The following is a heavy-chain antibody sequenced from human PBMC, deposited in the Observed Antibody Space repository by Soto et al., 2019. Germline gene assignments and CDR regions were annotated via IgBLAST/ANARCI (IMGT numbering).Heavy chain of an antibody. D-gene: IGHD2-21*01. Sequence: GGSLRLSCAASGFTFSSYGMHWVRQAPGKGLEWVAVIWYDGDSVTYADVVKGRFSVSRDNAKNLLYLQMNAGRPDDTAVYFCVREPCYGSATYTHCGLDSWGQGTLVTVSS. CDR3: VREPCYGSATYTHCGLDS. CDR1: GFTFSSYG. CDR2: IWYDGDSV. J-gene: IGHJ4*02. V-gene: IGHV3-33*01.